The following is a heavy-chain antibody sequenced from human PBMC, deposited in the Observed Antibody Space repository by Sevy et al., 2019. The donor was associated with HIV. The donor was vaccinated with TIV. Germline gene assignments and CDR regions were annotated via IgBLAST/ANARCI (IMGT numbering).Heavy chain of an antibody. CDR2: ISHDGINE. Sequence: GGSLRLSCIGSGFSFSYYGIHWVRQAPGKGLDWVALISHDGINEYYADSVKGRFTISRDNSKNTVYLEMNSLRAEDTAVYYCAKDPPTHNYYGSSGYFDNWGQGTLVTVSS. J-gene: IGHJ5*02. CDR3: AKDPPTHNYYGSSGYFDN. CDR1: GFSFSYYG. V-gene: IGHV3-30*18. D-gene: IGHD3-22*01.